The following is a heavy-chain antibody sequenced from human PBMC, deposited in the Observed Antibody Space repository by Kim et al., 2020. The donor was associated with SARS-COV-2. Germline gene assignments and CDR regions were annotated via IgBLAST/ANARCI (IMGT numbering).Heavy chain of an antibody. J-gene: IGHJ5*02. Sequence: SETLSLTCAVYGGSFSGYYWSWIRQPPGKGLECIWEINHSGCTNYNPSLKSRVTISVDTSKNQFSLKLSSVTAADTAVYYCARVAKYSSGWTWGQGTLVTVSS. CDR3: ARVAKYSSGWT. V-gene: IGHV4-34*01. D-gene: IGHD6-19*01. CDR1: GGSFSGYY. CDR2: INHSGCT.